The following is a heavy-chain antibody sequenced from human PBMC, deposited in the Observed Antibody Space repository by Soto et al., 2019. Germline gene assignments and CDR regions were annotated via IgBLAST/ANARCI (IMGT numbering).Heavy chain of an antibody. Sequence: PSETLSLTCAVYGGSFSGYYWSWIRQPPGKGLEWIGEINHSGSTNYNPSLKSRVTISVDTSKNQFSLRLSSVTAADTAVYYCARERVVREYYYYYGMDVWGQGTTVTVSS. J-gene: IGHJ6*02. CDR1: GGSFSGYY. CDR2: INHSGST. V-gene: IGHV4-34*01. CDR3: ARERVVREYYYYYGMDV. D-gene: IGHD3-3*01.